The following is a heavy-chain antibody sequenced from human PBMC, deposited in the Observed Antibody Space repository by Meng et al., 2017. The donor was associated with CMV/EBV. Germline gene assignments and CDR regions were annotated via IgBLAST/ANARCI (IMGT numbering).Heavy chain of an antibody. CDR2: IYYSGST. Sequence: GALRLSCTVSGGSVSSGSYYWSWIRQPPGKGLEWIGYIYYSGSTNYNPSLKSRVTISVDTSKSQFSLKLSSVTAADTAVYYCARVRGILGSGYYYYYYGMDVWGQGTTVTVSS. D-gene: IGHD3-16*01. CDR1: GGSVSSGSYY. V-gene: IGHV4-61*01. CDR3: ARVRGILGSGYYYYYYGMDV. J-gene: IGHJ6*02.